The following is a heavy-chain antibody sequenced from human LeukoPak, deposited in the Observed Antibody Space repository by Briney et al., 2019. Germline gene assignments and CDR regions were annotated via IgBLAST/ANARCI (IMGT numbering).Heavy chain of an antibody. J-gene: IGHJ4*02. Sequence: GGSLRPSCAASGITFSSYAMSWVRQAPGKGLEWVSSISGNSNFIYYADSVKGRYTISRDNAKNSLYLQINSLSAEDTAVYYCATGSGYRAYYFDYWGQGTLVTVSS. CDR3: ATGSGYRAYYFDY. CDR2: ISGNSNFI. CDR1: GITFSSYA. V-gene: IGHV3-21*01. D-gene: IGHD3-3*01.